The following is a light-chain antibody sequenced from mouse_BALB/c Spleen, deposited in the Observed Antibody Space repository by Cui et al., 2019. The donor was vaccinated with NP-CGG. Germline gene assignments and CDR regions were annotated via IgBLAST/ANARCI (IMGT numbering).Light chain of an antibody. V-gene: IGLV1*01. CDR1: TGAVTTYNY. CDR2: GTN. Sequence: QAVVTPESALTTSPGETVTLTCRSSTGAVTTYNYANWVQEKPDHLFTGLIGGTNNRPPGVPARFSGSLIGDKAALTITGAQTEDETIYFCALWYSNHWVFGGGTKLTVL. CDR3: ALWYSNHWV. J-gene: IGLJ1*01.